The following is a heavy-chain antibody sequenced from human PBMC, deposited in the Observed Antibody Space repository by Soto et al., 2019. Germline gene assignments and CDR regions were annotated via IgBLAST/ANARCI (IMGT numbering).Heavy chain of an antibody. J-gene: IGHJ4*02. CDR3: ARGGSNLDY. Sequence: PGGSLRLSCAASGFTFSSYSMNWVRHAPGKGLEWVSYISSSSSTIYYADSVKGRFTISRDNAKNSLYLQMNSLRAEDTAVYYCARGGSNLDYWGQGTLVTVSS. CDR1: GFTFSSYS. CDR2: ISSSSSTI. D-gene: IGHD2-2*01. V-gene: IGHV3-48*01.